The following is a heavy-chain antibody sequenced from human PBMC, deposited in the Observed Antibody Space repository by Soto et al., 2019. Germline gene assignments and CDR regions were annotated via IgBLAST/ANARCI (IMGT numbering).Heavy chain of an antibody. J-gene: IGHJ4*02. CDR3: AKDRAHSTLLPAAVDF. D-gene: IGHD2-2*01. CDR2: ISGGGDNT. Sequence: GGSLRLSCAASGFIFSNYAMSWVRQAPGKGLEWVSGISGGGDNTYYGDSVKGRFTISRDNSESTMYLQMNSLRAEDTALYYCAKDRAHSTLLPAAVDFWGQGTLVTVSS. V-gene: IGHV3-23*01. CDR1: GFIFSNYA.